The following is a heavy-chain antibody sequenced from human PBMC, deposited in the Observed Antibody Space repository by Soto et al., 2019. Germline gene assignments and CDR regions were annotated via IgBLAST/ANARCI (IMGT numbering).Heavy chain of an antibody. CDR3: ARDSQGVGSAGNYYYYGMDV. D-gene: IGHD2-21*02. V-gene: IGHV3-48*02. J-gene: IGHJ6*02. CDR2: ISSSSSTI. Sequence: ESGGGLVQPGGSLRLSCAASGFTFSSYSMNWVRQAPGKGLEWVSYISSSSSTIYYADSVKGRFTISRDNAKNSLYLQMNSLRDEDTAVYYCARDSQGVGSAGNYYYYGMDVWGQGTTVTVSS. CDR1: GFTFSSYS.